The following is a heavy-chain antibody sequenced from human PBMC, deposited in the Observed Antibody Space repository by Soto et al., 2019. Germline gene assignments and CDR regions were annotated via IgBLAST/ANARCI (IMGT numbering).Heavy chain of an antibody. CDR2: ISWNSGSI. D-gene: IGHD3-3*01. Sequence: GGSLRLSCAASGFTFDDCAMHWVRQAPGKGLEWVSGISWNSGSIGYADSVKGRFTISRDNAKNSLYLQMNSLRAEDTALYYCAQDMSPHYDFWSGHYTYYYYGMDVWGQGTTVTVSS. J-gene: IGHJ6*02. CDR1: GFTFDDCA. CDR3: AQDMSPHYDFWSGHYTYYYYGMDV. V-gene: IGHV3-9*01.